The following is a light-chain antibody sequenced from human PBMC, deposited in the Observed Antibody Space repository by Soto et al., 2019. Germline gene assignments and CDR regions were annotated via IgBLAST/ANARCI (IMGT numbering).Light chain of an antibody. CDR2: DVS. J-gene: IGLJ1*01. Sequence: ALTQPASVSGSPGQSITISCTGTSSDVGGYNYVSWYQQHPGKAPKLMIYDVSNRPSGVSNRFSGSKSGNTASLTISGLQAEDEADYYCSSYTSSSTPFLFGTGTKLTVL. CDR1: SSDVGGYNY. CDR3: SSYTSSSTPFL. V-gene: IGLV2-14*01.